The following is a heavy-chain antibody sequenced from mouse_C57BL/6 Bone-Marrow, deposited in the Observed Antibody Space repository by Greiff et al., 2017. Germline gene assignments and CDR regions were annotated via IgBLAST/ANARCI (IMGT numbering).Heavy chain of an antibody. V-gene: IGHV2-9-1*01. Sequence: VKVVESGPGLVAPSQSLSITCTVSGFSLTSYAISWVRQPPGKGLEWLGVIWTGGGTNYNSALKSRLSISKDNSKGQVFLKTNSLQTDDTARYYCARDSAYDGYCYFDYWGQGTTLTVSS. J-gene: IGHJ2*01. CDR2: IWTGGGT. CDR1: GFSLTSYA. D-gene: IGHD2-3*01. CDR3: ARDSAYDGYCYFDY.